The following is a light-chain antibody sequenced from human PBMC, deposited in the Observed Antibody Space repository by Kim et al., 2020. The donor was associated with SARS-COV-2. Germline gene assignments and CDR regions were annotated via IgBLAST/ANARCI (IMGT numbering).Light chain of an antibody. Sequence: SYELTQPPSVSVSPGQTASITCSGDKLDDKYVGWYQQKPGQSPVLIIYQDAKRPSGIPERFSGSNSGNTATLTISGTQTMDEADYYCQAWDSGTAGVFGGRTQLTVL. V-gene: IGLV3-1*01. J-gene: IGLJ2*01. CDR2: QDA. CDR1: KLDDKY. CDR3: QAWDSGTAGV.